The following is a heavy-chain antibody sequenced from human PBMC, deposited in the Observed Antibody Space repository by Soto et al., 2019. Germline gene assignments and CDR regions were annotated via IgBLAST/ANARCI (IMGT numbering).Heavy chain of an antibody. CDR3: ARHDYSDYRQEFDL. CDR1: GFTFSDYY. CDR2: ISGRGNTM. Sequence: PXVSLRLSCTASGFTFSDYYKSWMRQAPGKGLEWVSYISGRGNTMYYADSVRGRFTISRDNAKNSLHLQMNTLRAEDTALYYCARHDYSDYRQEFDLWGQGTLVTVSS. J-gene: IGHJ5*02. V-gene: IGHV3-11*01. D-gene: IGHD4-17*01.